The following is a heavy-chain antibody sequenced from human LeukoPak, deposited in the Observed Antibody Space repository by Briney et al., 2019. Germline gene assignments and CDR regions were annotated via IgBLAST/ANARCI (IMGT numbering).Heavy chain of an antibody. V-gene: IGHV3-48*01. CDR1: AFSLNTYN. CDR3: ARNYLLGSYFH. J-gene: IGHJ4*02. CDR2: ISSSSSTI. Sequence: GGSLRLSCAASAFSLNTYNMNWVRQAPGKGLEWVSYISSSSSTIYYADSVKGRFTISRDNVKNSLYLQMNSLRAEDTAVYYCARNYLLGSYFHWGQGTLVTVSS. D-gene: IGHD1-26*01.